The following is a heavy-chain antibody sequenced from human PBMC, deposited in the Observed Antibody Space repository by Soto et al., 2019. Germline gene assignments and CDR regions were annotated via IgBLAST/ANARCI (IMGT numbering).Heavy chain of an antibody. CDR3: ARDHCSSTSCYMYYYYMDV. CDR2: IWYDGSNK. CDR1: GFTFSSYG. J-gene: IGHJ6*03. D-gene: IGHD2-2*02. Sequence: QVQLVESGGGVVQPGRSLRLSCAASGFTFSSYGMHWVRQAPGKGLEWVAVIWYDGSNKYYADSVKGRFTISRDNSKNTLYLQRNSLRAEDTAVYYCARDHCSSTSCYMYYYYMDVWGKGTTVTVSS. V-gene: IGHV3-33*01.